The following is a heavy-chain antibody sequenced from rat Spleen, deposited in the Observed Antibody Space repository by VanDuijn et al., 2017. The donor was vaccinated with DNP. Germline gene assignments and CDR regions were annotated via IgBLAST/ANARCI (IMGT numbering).Heavy chain of an antibody. V-gene: IGHV5-31*01. D-gene: IGHD1-4*01. CDR2: IRSSGANA. J-gene: IGHJ2*01. Sequence: EVQLVESGGDLVQPGRSLKLSCVASEFTFNTYWMTWFRQVPGKGLEWVASIRSSGANAFYPDSVKGRFTISRDNAKSTLYLQMNSLRSEDMATYYCARHVLPLRVWDYWGQGVMVTVSS. CDR1: EFTFNTYW. CDR3: ARHVLPLRVWDY.